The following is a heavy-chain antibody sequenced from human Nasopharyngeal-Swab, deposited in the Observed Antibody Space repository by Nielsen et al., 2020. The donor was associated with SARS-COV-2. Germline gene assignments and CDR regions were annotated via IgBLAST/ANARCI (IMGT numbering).Heavy chain of an antibody. CDR3: ARMYGDYVLDY. Sequence: SGSTMVKPTQTFTLTCTFSGFSLSNSGMCVSWIGQPPGKALEWLARIDWDDDKYYSTSLKTRLTISKDTSKNQVVLTMTNMDPVDTATYYCARMYGDYVLDYWGQGTLVTVSS. CDR2: IDWDDDK. V-gene: IGHV2-70*11. J-gene: IGHJ4*02. D-gene: IGHD4-17*01. CDR1: GFSLSNSGMC.